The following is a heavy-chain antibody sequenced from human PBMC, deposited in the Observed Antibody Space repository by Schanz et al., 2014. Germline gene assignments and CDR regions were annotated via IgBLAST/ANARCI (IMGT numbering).Heavy chain of an antibody. J-gene: IGHJ5*02. CDR1: EYTFTDYS. V-gene: IGHV1-8*02. D-gene: IGHD3-9*01. CDR3: ARRGVYDTSFSFDP. CDR2: MNPNSGNT. Sequence: QVQLVQSGAEVKKPGASVRLSCKTSEYTFTDYSIHWVRQAPGQGLEWMGWMNPNSGNTGYAQKFQGRVTMTRNTSISTAYMELSSLRSEDTAVYYCARRGVYDTSFSFDPWGQGTLVTVSS.